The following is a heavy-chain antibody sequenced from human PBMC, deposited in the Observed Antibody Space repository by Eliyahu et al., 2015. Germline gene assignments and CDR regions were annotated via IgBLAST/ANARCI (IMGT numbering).Heavy chain of an antibody. Sequence: QVHLQESGPGLVEPSETLSLXCAVXGXXMTXYFWNXLRLPAXKGLEWIGRVHAYGRTDKXPSLQSRVSMSVDTARNQFSLKLGSVTAADTAIYYCAKYDYFDTTDENIDLFDVWGQGTAGTVSS. CDR1: GXXMTXYF. V-gene: IGHV4-4*07. J-gene: IGHJ3*01. CDR3: AKYDYFDTTDENIDLFDV. D-gene: IGHD2/OR15-2a*01. CDR2: VHAYGRT.